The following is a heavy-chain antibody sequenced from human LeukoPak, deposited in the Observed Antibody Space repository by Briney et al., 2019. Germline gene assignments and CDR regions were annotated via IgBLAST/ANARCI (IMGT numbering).Heavy chain of an antibody. CDR2: IYYTGST. V-gene: IGHV4-59*01. Sequence: WIVYIYYTGSTNYNPSLKSRATISGDTSKNQFSLKLTSVTAADTAVYYCARYGSGSDYFDYWGQGTLVTVSS. D-gene: IGHD3-10*01. CDR3: ARYGSGSDYFDY. J-gene: IGHJ4*02.